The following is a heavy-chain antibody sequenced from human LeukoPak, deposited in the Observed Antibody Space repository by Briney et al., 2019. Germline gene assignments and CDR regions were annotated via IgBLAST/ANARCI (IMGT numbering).Heavy chain of an antibody. D-gene: IGHD3-3*01. Sequence: SETLSLTCTVSGGSISSSSYYWGWIRQPPGKGLEWIGSIYYSGSTYYNPSLKSRVTISVDTSKNQFSLKLSSVTAADTAVYYCARALSTWSATLKYWGQGTLVTVSS. V-gene: IGHV4-39*01. CDR1: GGSISSSSYY. CDR3: ARALSTWSATLKY. J-gene: IGHJ4*02. CDR2: IYYSGST.